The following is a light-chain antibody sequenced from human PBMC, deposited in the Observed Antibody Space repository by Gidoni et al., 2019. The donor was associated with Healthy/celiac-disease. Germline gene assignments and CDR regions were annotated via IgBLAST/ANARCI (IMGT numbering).Light chain of an antibody. CDR2: LGS. J-gene: IGKJ2*01. CDR3: MQAIQTQYT. CDR1: QSLLHSNGYNY. Sequence: DIVMTQSPLSLPVTPGAPASISCRSSQSLLHSNGYNYLDWYLQKPGQSPQLLIYLGSNRASGVHDRFSGSGSGTDFTLKISRVEAEDVGVYYCMQAIQTQYTFXXXTKLEIK. V-gene: IGKV2-28*01.